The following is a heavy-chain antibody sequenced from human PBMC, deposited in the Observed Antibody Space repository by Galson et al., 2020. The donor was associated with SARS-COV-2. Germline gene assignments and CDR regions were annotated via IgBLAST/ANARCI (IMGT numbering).Heavy chain of an antibody. CDR2: IYYSGST. CDR3: ARAKYYDGSGYSEIDY. V-gene: IGHV4-59*13. D-gene: IGHD3-22*01. J-gene: IGHJ4*02. Sequence: SETLSLTCTVSGGSISNYYWSWIRQPPGKGLEWIGYIYYSGSTIYNPSLKSRVTIFLHTSKNKFSLKLTSVTAADTAVYYCARAKYYDGSGYSEIDYWGQGTLVTV. CDR1: GGSISNYY.